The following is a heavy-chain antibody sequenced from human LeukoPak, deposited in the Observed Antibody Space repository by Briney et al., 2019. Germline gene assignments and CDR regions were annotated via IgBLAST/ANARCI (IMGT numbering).Heavy chain of an antibody. J-gene: IGHJ1*01. D-gene: IGHD2-15*01. Sequence: GGSLRLSCAASGFTFSSYAMSWVRQAPGKGLEWVSAISGSGGSTCYADSVKGRFTISRDNSKNTLYLQMNSLRAEDTAVYYCAKDERYCSGGSCYSTYFQHWGQGTLVTVSS. V-gene: IGHV3-23*01. CDR2: ISGSGGST. CDR1: GFTFSSYA. CDR3: AKDERYCSGGSCYSTYFQH.